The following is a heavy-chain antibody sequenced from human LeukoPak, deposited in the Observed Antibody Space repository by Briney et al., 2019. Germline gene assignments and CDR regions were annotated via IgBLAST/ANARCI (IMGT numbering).Heavy chain of an antibody. J-gene: IGHJ4*02. CDR2: ISGSGDNT. D-gene: IGHD6-19*01. CDR3: AKDSRAVAGTGTYYDY. V-gene: IGHV3-23*01. Sequence: GGSLRLSCAASGFTFSSYAMSWVRQAPGKGLEWVSAISGSGDNTYYADSVKGRFTISRDNSKNTLYLQMNSLRAEDTAVYYCAKDSRAVAGTGTYYDYWGQGTLVTVSS. CDR1: GFTFSSYA.